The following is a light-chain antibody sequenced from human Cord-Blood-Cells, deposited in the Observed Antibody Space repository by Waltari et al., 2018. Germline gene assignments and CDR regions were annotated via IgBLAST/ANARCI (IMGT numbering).Light chain of an antibody. CDR1: SSDGGGSNY. V-gene: IGLV2-14*01. CDR3: SSYTSSSTLAYV. Sequence: QSALPQPASVSGSPGQSITISCTGTSSDGGGSNYPSWYQQHPGKAPKLMIYEVTNRPSGVSNRFSGSKSGNTASLTISGLQAEDEADYYCSSYTSSSTLAYVFGTGTKVTVL. CDR2: EVT. J-gene: IGLJ1*01.